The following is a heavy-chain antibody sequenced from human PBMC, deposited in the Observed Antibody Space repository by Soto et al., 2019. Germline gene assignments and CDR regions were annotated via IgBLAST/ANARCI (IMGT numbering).Heavy chain of an antibody. D-gene: IGHD3-9*01. Sequence: GGSLRLSCVASGFTFSSYSMVWVRQAPGKGLEWVSYIFVDSTTIYYADSVKGRFTVSRDNAQNSLFLLINSLRAEDTAVYYCARDRDWAFDYWGQGTLVTVSS. CDR2: IFVDSTTI. CDR3: ARDRDWAFDY. V-gene: IGHV3-48*04. CDR1: GFTFSSYS. J-gene: IGHJ4*02.